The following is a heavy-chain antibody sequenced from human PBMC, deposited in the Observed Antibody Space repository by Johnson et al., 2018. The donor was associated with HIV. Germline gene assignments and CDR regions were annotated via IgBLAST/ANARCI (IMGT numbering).Heavy chain of an antibody. CDR2: ISSSGGTI. Sequence: QVQLVESGGGLVKPGGSLRLSCAASRFTFSDYYMSWIRQTPGKGLEWVSYISSSGGTIYYADSVKGRFSISRDNAKNSLYLQMNSLRAEETAVYYCARDRGYWDAFDIWGQGTMVTVSS. CDR1: RFTFSDYY. J-gene: IGHJ3*02. CDR3: ARDRGYWDAFDI. V-gene: IGHV3-11*04. D-gene: IGHD3-22*01.